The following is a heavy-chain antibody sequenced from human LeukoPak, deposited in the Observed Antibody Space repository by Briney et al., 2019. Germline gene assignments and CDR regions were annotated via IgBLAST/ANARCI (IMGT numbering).Heavy chain of an antibody. CDR3: ASRDFWSGYYTNWFDP. J-gene: IGHJ5*02. CDR1: GGTFSSYA. D-gene: IGHD3-3*01. Sequence: SVRVSCKASGGTFSSYAVSWVPQARGQGLEWMGGLIPIFGTANYAQKFQGRVTITGDESTSTAYVELSSLRSEDTALYYCASRDFWSGYYTNWFDPWGQGTLVTVSS. V-gene: IGHV1-69*01. CDR2: LIPIFGTA.